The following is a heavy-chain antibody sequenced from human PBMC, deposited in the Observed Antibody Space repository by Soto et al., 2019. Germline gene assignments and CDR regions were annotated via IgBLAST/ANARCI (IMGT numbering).Heavy chain of an antibody. CDR3: ARGYCSSTSCFNFDY. J-gene: IGHJ4*02. V-gene: IGHV1-69*13. D-gene: IGHD2-2*01. Sequence: SVKVSCKASGYTFTGYYMPWVRQAPGQGLEWMGGIIPIFGTANYAQKFQDRVTITADESTSTAYMELSSLRSEDTAVSYCARGYCSSTSCFNFDYWGQGTVVTVPQ. CDR2: IIPIFGTA. CDR1: GYTFTGYY.